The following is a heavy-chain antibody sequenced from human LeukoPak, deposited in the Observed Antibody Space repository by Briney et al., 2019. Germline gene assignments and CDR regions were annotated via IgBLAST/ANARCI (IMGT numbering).Heavy chain of an antibody. V-gene: IGHV1-69*06. D-gene: IGHD2-2*01. CDR2: IIPIFGTA. J-gene: IGHJ5*02. CDR3: APMGYCSSTSWYGGGCFDP. CDR1: GVTFSSYA. Sequence: GASVKVSCKASGVTFSSYAISWVRQAPGQGLEWMGGIIPIFGTANYAQKFQGRVTITADKSTSTAYMELSSLRSEDTAVYYCAPMGYCSSTSWYGGGCFDPWGEGTLVSVSS.